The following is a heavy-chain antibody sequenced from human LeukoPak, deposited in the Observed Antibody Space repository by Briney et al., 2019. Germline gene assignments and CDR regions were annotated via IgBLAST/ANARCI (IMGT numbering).Heavy chain of an antibody. D-gene: IGHD4-17*01. CDR2: IYTSGSS. V-gene: IGHV4-4*07. Sequence: SETLSLTCTVSGGSINSYYWSWIRKPAGKGLEWIGRIYTSGSSNYNPPLKSRVTMSVDTSKNQFSLRLTSVTAAETAVYYCARAAYGDYRYYYFYLDVWGKGTTVTVSS. CDR1: GGSINSYY. J-gene: IGHJ6*03. CDR3: ARAAYGDYRYYYFYLDV.